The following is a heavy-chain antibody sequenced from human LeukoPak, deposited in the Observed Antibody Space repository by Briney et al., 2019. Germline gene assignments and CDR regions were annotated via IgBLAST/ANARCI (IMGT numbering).Heavy chain of an antibody. CDR3: ARHYVFVYGGSSFDF. D-gene: IGHD3-16*01. Sequence: SETLSLTCAVSGGSISGYYWSWIRQPPGKGLEWIGYIYYSGSTDYNPSLKSRIAISLDMSKNQFSLDLRSVTAADTAIYYCARHYVFVYGGSSFDFWGQGTLVTVSS. CDR2: IYYSGST. V-gene: IGHV4-59*08. CDR1: GGSISGYY. J-gene: IGHJ4*02.